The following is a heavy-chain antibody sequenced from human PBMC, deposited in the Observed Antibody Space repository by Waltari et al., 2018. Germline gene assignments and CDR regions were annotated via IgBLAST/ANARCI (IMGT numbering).Heavy chain of an antibody. J-gene: IGHJ4*02. D-gene: IGHD1-1*01. CDR3: ARSPASEMATTQFDY. V-gene: IGHV4-39*07. CDR1: GGSISSSSYY. Sequence: QLQLQESGPGLVKPSETLSLTCTVSGGSISSSSYYWGWIRQPPGKGLEWIGSIYYSGRTYYNPSLKSRVTISVDTSKNQFSLKLSSVTAADTAVYYCARSPASEMATTQFDYWGQGTLVTVSS. CDR2: IYYSGRT.